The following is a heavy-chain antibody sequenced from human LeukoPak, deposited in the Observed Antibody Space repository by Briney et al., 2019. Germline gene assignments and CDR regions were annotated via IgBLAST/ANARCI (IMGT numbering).Heavy chain of an antibody. D-gene: IGHD2-8*01. V-gene: IGHV1-46*01. Sequence: ASVTVSFKASGYTFTSYYMHWVRQAPGQGLEWMGIINPSGGSTSYAQKFQGRVTMTRDMSTSTVYMELSSLRSEDTAVYYCAREMVCTNGVCYGGPFDYWGQGTLVTVSS. CDR3: AREMVCTNGVCYGGPFDY. CDR2: INPSGGST. J-gene: IGHJ4*02. CDR1: GYTFTSYY.